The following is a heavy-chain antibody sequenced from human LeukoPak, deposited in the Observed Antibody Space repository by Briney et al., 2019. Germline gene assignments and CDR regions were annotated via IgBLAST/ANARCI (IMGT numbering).Heavy chain of an antibody. CDR2: IYYSGST. J-gene: IGHJ6*02. D-gene: IGHD2-15*01. Sequence: SETLSLTCTVSGGSISSGDYYWSWIRQPPGKGLEWIGYIYYSGSTYYNPSLKSRVTISVDTSKNQFSLKLSSVTAADTAVYYCAREGEAAATPALMDVWGQGTTVTVSS. CDR3: AREGEAAATPALMDV. CDR1: GGSISSGDYY. V-gene: IGHV4-30-4*01.